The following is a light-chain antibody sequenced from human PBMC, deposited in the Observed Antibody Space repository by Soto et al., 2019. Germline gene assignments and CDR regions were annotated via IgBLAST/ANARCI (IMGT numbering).Light chain of an antibody. CDR1: QTISSW. CDR3: QHYNSYSEA. CDR2: KAA. V-gene: IGKV1-5*03. Sequence: DIQMTQSPSTLSASVGDRVTITCRASQTISSWLAWYQQKPGKAPKLLINKAATLKIGVTSRFSGSGSGTEFTLTTGTRXXXDFXTYYCQHYNSYSEAFGQGTKVDIK. J-gene: IGKJ1*01.